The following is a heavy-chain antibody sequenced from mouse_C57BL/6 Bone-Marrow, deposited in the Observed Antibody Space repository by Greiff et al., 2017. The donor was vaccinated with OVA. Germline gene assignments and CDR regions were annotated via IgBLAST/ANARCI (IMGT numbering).Heavy chain of an antibody. CDR3: ARKDYYGSSYVNWFAY. Sequence: QVTLKVSGAELARPGASVKLSCKASGYTFTSYGISWVKQRTGQGLEWIGEIYPRSGNTYYNEKFKGKATLTADKSSSTAYMELRSLTSEDSAVYFCARKDYYGSSYVNWFAYWGQGTLVTVSA. D-gene: IGHD1-1*01. CDR2: IYPRSGNT. J-gene: IGHJ3*01. CDR1: GYTFTSYG. V-gene: IGHV1-81*01.